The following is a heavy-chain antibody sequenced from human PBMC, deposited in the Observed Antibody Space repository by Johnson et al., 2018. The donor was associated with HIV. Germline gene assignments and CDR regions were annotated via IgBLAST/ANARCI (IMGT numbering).Heavy chain of an antibody. Sequence: QVQLVESGGGVVQPGRSLRLSCAASGFTFSSYGMHWVRQAPGKGLEWVAVIWYDGSNKYYADSVKGRFTVSRDNYKNTRYLQMNSLRGEDTAVYYCAKVHSSSSNGFDIWGQGTMVTVSS. D-gene: IGHD6-6*01. CDR3: AKVHSSSSNGFDI. CDR2: IWYDGSNK. CDR1: GFTFSSYG. V-gene: IGHV3-33*06. J-gene: IGHJ3*02.